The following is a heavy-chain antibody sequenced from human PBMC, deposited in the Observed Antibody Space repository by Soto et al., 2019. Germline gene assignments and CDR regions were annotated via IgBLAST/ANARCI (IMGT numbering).Heavy chain of an antibody. Sequence: PSESLSLTGTVSGGSISSYCWSWMRQPAGKGLEWIGRIYTSGSTNYNPSLKSRVTMSVDTSKNQFSLKLSSVTAADTAVYYCARERYDILTGYYNFDYWGQGTLVTVSS. J-gene: IGHJ4*02. CDR2: IYTSGST. V-gene: IGHV4-4*07. CDR3: ARERYDILTGYYNFDY. CDR1: GGSISSYC. D-gene: IGHD3-9*01.